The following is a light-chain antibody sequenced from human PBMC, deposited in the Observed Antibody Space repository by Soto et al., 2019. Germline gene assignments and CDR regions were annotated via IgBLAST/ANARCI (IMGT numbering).Light chain of an antibody. CDR3: QQSYSTPIS. Sequence: DIRVTQSPSSLSASVGDTVAITCRASQSISSHLNWYQQKPGKAPNLLMYTASNLQSGVPSRFSGSGSGTDFTLTISSLQPEEFATYYCQQSYSTPISFGQGTRLAIK. J-gene: IGKJ5*01. CDR1: QSISSH. V-gene: IGKV1-39*01. CDR2: TAS.